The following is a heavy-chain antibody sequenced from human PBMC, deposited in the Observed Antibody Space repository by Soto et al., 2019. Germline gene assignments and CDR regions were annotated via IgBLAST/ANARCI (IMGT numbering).Heavy chain of an antibody. Sequence: PSETLSLTCTVSGGSISSYYWSWILQPPGKGLEWIGYIYYSGSTNYNPSLKSRVTISVDTSKNQFSLKLSSVTAADTAVYYCARMGLSGAFDIWGQGTMVTVSS. J-gene: IGHJ3*02. CDR3: ARMGLSGAFDI. CDR2: IYYSGST. D-gene: IGHD3-16*01. V-gene: IGHV4-59*08. CDR1: GGSISSYY.